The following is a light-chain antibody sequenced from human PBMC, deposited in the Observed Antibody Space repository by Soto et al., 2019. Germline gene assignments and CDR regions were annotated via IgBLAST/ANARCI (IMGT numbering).Light chain of an antibody. J-gene: IGLJ2*01. CDR2: DSD. CDR1: SANIGGNY. Sequence: VVTQPPSVSAAPGQKVTISCSGSSANIGGNYVSWYQHIPGTAPKLVIYDSDKRPSEIPDRFSGSKSGTSATLDITGLQTGDEADYYCGAWDGSLSVVLFGGGTKLTVL. V-gene: IGLV1-51*01. CDR3: GAWDGSLSVVL.